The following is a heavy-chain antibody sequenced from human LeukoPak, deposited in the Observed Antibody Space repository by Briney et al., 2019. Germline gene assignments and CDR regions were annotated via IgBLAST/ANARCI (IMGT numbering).Heavy chain of an antibody. V-gene: IGHV3-23*01. CDR3: AKDVGKWESLHFFDY. CDR2: ISGSGAST. J-gene: IGHJ4*02. CDR1: GFTLSTNA. Sequence: GGSLRLSCLTSGFTLSTNAMSWVRQAPGKGLEWISGISGSGASTYYADSMKGRFTISRDDSRNTLYLQMNSLRGDDTAVYYCAKDVGKWESLHFFDYWGQGTLVTVSS. D-gene: IGHD1-26*01.